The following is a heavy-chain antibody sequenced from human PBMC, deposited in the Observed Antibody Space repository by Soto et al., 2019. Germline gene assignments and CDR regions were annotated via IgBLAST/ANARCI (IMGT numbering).Heavy chain of an antibody. CDR2: IIPIFGTA. CDR1: GGTFSSYA. Sequence: SVKVSCKASGGTFSSYAISWVRQAPGQGLEWMGGIIPIFGTANYAQKFQGRVTITADESTSTAYMELSSLRSEDTAVYYCAEVGATEVYNWFDPWGQGTLVTVSS. CDR3: AEVGATEVYNWFDP. D-gene: IGHD1-26*01. V-gene: IGHV1-69*13. J-gene: IGHJ5*02.